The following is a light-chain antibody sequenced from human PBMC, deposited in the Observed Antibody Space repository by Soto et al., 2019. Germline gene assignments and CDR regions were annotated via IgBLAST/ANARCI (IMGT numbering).Light chain of an antibody. V-gene: IGLV2-11*01. CDR1: SSDVGGYNY. CDR2: DVS. J-gene: IGLJ1*01. Sequence: QSVLTQPRSVSGSPGQSVTISCTGTSSDVGGYNYVSWYQQHPGKAPKLMIYDVSERPSRVPDRFSGSKSGNTASLTISGLQAEDEADYYCCSYAGSFYVFGTGTKLTVL. CDR3: CSYAGSFYV.